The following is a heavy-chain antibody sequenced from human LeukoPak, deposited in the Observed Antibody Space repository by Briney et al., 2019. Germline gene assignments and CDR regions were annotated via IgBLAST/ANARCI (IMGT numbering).Heavy chain of an antibody. CDR2: IYKNGGT. CDR1: GGSTSSGGYP. Sequence: PSETLSLTCTVSGGSTSSGGYPWNWLRQRPGKGLEWIGHIYKNGGTYYNPSLRSRVSISIDTSKKQFSLRLRSVTAADTAVYFCATFRLYALDYWGQGTLVTVSS. D-gene: IGHD2/OR15-2a*01. V-gene: IGHV4-31*03. J-gene: IGHJ4*02. CDR3: ATFRLYALDY.